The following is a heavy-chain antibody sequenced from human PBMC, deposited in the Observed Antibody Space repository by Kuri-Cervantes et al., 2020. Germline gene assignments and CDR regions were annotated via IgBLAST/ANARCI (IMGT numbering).Heavy chain of an antibody. CDR2: IYYSGST. J-gene: IGHJ5*02. V-gene: IGHV4-61*01. CDR1: GGSISSSSYY. CDR3: ARVLGYYDRAWFDP. D-gene: IGHD3-22*01. Sequence: SETLSLTCTVSGGSISSSSYYWSWIRQPPGKGLEWIGYIYYSGSTNYNPSLKSRVTISVDTSKNQFSLKLSSVTAADTAVYYCARVLGYYDRAWFDPWGQGTLVTVSS.